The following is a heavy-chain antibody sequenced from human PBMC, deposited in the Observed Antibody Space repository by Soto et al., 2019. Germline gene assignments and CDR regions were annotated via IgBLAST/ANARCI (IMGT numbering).Heavy chain of an antibody. D-gene: IGHD3-10*01. J-gene: IGHJ4*02. CDR2: IIPLFGTP. CDR1: GGIFSSYA. Sequence: QVQLVQSGAEVKKPGSSVKVSCKSSGGIFSSYAISWLRQAPGQGLEWMGGIIPLFGTPNYAQGFQGRVTITADESTSTADMELSRLRSKDTAVYYCARDRDAYGSGNYYNRIDFWGQGTLVTVSS. V-gene: IGHV1-69*01. CDR3: ARDRDAYGSGNYYNRIDF.